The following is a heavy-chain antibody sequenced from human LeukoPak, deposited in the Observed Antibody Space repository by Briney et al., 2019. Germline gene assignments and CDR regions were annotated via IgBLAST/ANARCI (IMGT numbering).Heavy chain of an antibody. D-gene: IGHD3-3*01. CDR3: AKDRVTYYDFLREMDWFDP. J-gene: IGHJ5*02. CDR2: IRYDGSNK. V-gene: IGHV3-30*02. Sequence: PGGSLRLSCAASGFTFSSYGMHWVRQAPGKGLEWVAFIRYDGSNKYYADSVKGGFTISRDNSQNTLYQQMNSLRAEDTAVYYCAKDRVTYYDFLREMDWFDPWGQGTLVTVSS. CDR1: GFTFSSYG.